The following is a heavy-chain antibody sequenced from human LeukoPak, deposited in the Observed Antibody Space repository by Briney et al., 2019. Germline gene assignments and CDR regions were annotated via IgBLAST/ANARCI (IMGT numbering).Heavy chain of an antibody. D-gene: IGHD6-19*01. V-gene: IGHV1-3*01. CDR2: INAGNGNT. CDR1: GYTFTSYA. J-gene: IGHJ4*02. Sequence: ASVKVSCKASGYTFTSYAMHWVRQAPGQRREWMGWINAGNGNTKYSQKFQGRVTITRDTSASTAYMELSSLRSEDTAVYYCARSDIAVAGPEYWGQGTLLTVSS. CDR3: ARSDIAVAGPEY.